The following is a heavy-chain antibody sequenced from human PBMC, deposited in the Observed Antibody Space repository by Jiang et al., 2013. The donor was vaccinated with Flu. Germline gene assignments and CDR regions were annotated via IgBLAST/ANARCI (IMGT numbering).Heavy chain of an antibody. V-gene: IGHV1-18*04. CDR3: ARWNCSGGSCYSFDDWYFDL. D-gene: IGHD2-15*01. CDR1: GYTFTSYG. Sequence: GAEVKKPGASVKVSCKASGYTFTSYGISWVRQAPGQGLEWMGWISAYNGNTNYAQKLQGRVTMTTDTSTSTAYMELRSLRSDDTAVYYCARWNCSGGSCYSFDDWYFDLWGPGTLVTVSS. J-gene: IGHJ2*01. CDR2: ISAYNGNT.